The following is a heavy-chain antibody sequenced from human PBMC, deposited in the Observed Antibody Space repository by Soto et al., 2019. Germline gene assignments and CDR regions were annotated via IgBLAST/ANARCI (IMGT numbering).Heavy chain of an antibody. CDR2: IWYDGSNK. D-gene: IGHD3-3*01. CDR3: ARAPFYDFWSGYYIDY. V-gene: IGHV3-33*01. Sequence: QVQLVESGGGVVQPGRSLRLSCAASGFTFSSYGMHWVRQAPGKGLEWVAVIWYDGSNKYYADSVKGRFTISRDNSKNTLYLPMNSLRAEDTAVYYCARAPFYDFWSGYYIDYWGQGTLVTVSS. CDR1: GFTFSSYG. J-gene: IGHJ4*02.